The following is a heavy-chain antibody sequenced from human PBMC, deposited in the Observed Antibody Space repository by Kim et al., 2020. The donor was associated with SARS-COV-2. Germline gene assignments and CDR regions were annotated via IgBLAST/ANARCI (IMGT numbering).Heavy chain of an antibody. V-gene: IGHV1-46*01. J-gene: IGHJ4*02. CDR3: ARVVAAASDY. Sequence: STSYAQKFQGRVTMTRDTSTSTVYMELSSLRSEDTAVYYCARVVAAASDYWGQGTLVTVSS. CDR2: ST. D-gene: IGHD6-13*01.